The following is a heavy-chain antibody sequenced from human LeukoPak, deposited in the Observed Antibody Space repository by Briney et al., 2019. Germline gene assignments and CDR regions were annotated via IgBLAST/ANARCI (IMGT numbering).Heavy chain of an antibody. CDR2: ISSSGSTI. J-gene: IGHJ4*02. V-gene: IGHV3-11*04. Sequence: PGGSLRLSCAASGFTFSDYYMSWIRQAPGQGLEWVSYISSSGSTIYYADSVKGRFTISRDNAKTSLYLQMNSLRAEDTAVYYCARDIAVAGRGIYGYWGQGTLVTVSS. CDR3: ARDIAVAGRGIYGY. D-gene: IGHD6-19*01. CDR1: GFTFSDYY.